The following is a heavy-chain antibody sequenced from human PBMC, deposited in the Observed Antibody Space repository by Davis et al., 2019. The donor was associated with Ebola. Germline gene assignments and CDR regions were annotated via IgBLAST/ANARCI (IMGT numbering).Heavy chain of an antibody. Sequence: GESLKISCAASGFTFSGSAMHWVRQASGKGLEWVGRIRSKANSYATAYAASVKGRFTISRDDSKNTAYLQMNSLKTEDTAVYYCARSLRYGSGRWSHYYYGMDVWGQGTTVTVSS. CDR1: GFTFSGSA. CDR2: IRSKANSYAT. J-gene: IGHJ6*02. D-gene: IGHD3-10*01. V-gene: IGHV3-73*01. CDR3: ARSLRYGSGRWSHYYYGMDV.